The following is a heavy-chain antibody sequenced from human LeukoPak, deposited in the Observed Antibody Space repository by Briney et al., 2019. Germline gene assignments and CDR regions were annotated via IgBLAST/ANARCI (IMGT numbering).Heavy chain of an antibody. J-gene: IGHJ4*02. CDR2: IYYSGST. V-gene: IGHV4-30-4*01. Sequence: PSQTLSLTCTVSGGSISSGDYYWSWIRQPPGKGLERIGYIYYSGSTYYNPSLKSRVTMSVDTSKNQFSLKMSSVTAADTAVYYCASNYGSGSYHYFDYWGQGTLVTVSS. D-gene: IGHD3-10*01. CDR3: ASNYGSGSYHYFDY. CDR1: GGSISSGDYY.